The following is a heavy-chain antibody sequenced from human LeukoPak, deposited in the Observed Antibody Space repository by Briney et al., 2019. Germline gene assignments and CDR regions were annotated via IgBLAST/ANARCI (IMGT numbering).Heavy chain of an antibody. D-gene: IGHD1-26*01. CDR2: INTDGSST. Sequence: PGGSLRLSCAASGFTFSSYWMHWVRQAPGKGLVWVSRINTDGSSTSYADSVKGRFIISRDNAKNTLYLQMNSLRAEDTAVYYCARGTYGLRIDNWFDPWGQGTLVTVSS. CDR1: GFTFSSYW. V-gene: IGHV3-74*01. CDR3: ARGTYGLRIDNWFDP. J-gene: IGHJ5*02.